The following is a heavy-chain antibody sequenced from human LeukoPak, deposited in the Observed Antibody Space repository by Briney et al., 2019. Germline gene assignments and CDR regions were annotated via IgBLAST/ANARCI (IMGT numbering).Heavy chain of an antibody. V-gene: IGHV4-39*07. CDR3: ARDRIDILTGYYPYYFDY. D-gene: IGHD3-9*01. Sequence: SETLSLTCTVSGGSISSSSYYWGWIRQPPGKGLEWIGSIYYSGSTYYNPSLKSRVTISVDTSKNQFSLKLSSVTAADTAVYYCARDRIDILTGYYPYYFDYWGQGTLVTVSS. J-gene: IGHJ4*02. CDR1: GGSISSSSYY. CDR2: IYYSGST.